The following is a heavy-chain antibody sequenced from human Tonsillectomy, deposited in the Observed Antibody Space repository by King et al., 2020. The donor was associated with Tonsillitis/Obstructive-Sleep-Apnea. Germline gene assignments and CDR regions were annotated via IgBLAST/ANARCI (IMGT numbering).Heavy chain of an antibody. Sequence: VQLVESGGGLVKPGGSLKLSCAASGFTFSDHYMDWVRQAPGKGLEWVGRTRNKANSYTTEYAASVKGRFTISRDDSKNSLYLQMNSLKTEDTAVYYCARDLSGSTSYWGQGTLVTVSS. V-gene: IGHV3-72*01. D-gene: IGHD1-26*01. CDR3: ARDLSGSTSY. J-gene: IGHJ4*02. CDR1: GFTFSDHY. CDR2: TRNKANSYTT.